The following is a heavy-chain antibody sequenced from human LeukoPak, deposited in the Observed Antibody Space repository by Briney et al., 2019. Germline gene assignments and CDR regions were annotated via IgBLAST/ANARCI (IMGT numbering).Heavy chain of an antibody. CDR3: ARAVAGTDEIDS. CDR2: IGSGGDT. J-gene: IGHJ4*02. V-gene: IGHV3-13*01. D-gene: IGHD6-19*01. CDR1: GFSFSSYD. Sequence: GWSLRLSCAGSGFSFSSYDTLWVRQATGKGLEWVSAIGSGGDTYYAGSVKGRFTISRESAKNSFYLQMNSLSAGDTAVYFCARAVAGTDEIDSWGQGTLVTVSS.